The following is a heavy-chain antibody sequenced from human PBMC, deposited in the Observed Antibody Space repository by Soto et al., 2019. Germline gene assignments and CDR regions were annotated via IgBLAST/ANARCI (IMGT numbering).Heavy chain of an antibody. Sequence: GGSRKVFCKASGYTFTSYGMQWGAQAPGQRLEWMGWINAGNGNTKYSQKFQGRVTITRDTSASTAYMELSSLRSEDTAVYYCARAPSPHLGDYWGQGTLVTVSS. CDR3: ARAPSPHLGDY. CDR1: GYTFTSYG. V-gene: IGHV1-3*01. CDR2: INAGNGNT. J-gene: IGHJ4*02.